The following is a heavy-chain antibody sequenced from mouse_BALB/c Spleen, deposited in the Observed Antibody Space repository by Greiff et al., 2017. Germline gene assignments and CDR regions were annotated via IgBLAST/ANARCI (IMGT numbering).Heavy chain of an antibody. CDR3: TREGGSSPWFAY. J-gene: IGHJ3*01. V-gene: IGHV1S81*02. CDR1: GYTFTSYW. Sequence: QVQLQQPGAELVKPGASVKLSCKASGYTFTSYWMHWVKQRPGQGLEWIGEINPSNGGTNFNEKFKSKATLTVDKSSSTAYMQLSSLTSEDSAVYYCTREGGSSPWFAYWGQGTLVTVSA. CDR2: INPSNGGT. D-gene: IGHD1-1*01.